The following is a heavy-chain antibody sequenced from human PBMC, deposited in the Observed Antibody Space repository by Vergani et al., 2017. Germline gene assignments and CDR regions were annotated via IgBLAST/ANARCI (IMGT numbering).Heavy chain of an antibody. J-gene: IGHJ5*02. V-gene: IGHV1-2*02. CDR2: INPNSGGT. Sequence: QVHLVQSGAEVKKPGTSVKVSCKASGYTFSDYYMHWVRQAPGQGLEWMGWINPNSGGTNYAQKFKGRVTMTRDTSISTAYMELSRLRSDDTAVYYCARDLSAVPDVNWFDPWGQGTLVTVSS. CDR3: ARDLSAVPDVNWFDP. D-gene: IGHD2-2*01. CDR1: GYTFSDYY.